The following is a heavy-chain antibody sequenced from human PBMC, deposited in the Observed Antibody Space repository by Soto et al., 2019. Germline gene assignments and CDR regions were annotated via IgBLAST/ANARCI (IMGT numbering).Heavy chain of an antibody. J-gene: IGHJ3*01. V-gene: IGHV3-7*04. CDR3: ARGGFFGGVYHSSPFVV. Sequence: EVQLVESGGDLVQPGGSLRLSCAASGFTFSSYWMNWVRQAPGKGLEWVASIKPDGSEKYYVDSVKGRFTISRDNAQRSLYKKMNTLGAEDGAFFYWARGGFFGGVYHSSPFVVGGKGTVVPVSS. CDR2: IKPDGSEK. D-gene: IGHD3-16*01. CDR1: GFTFSSYW.